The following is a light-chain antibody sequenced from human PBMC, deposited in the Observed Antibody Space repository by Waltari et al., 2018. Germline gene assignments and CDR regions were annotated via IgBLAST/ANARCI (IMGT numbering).Light chain of an antibody. J-gene: IGKJ4*01. Sequence: EIVLTQSPATLSLSPGESATLSCRASETVFNYVAWYQQRPGQAPRLLSYDASNRATGIPARFSGSGSGTDFALIISSLEPEDSALYYCQQRLTWPLTFGGGTKVEIK. CDR1: ETVFNY. CDR3: QQRLTWPLT. CDR2: DAS. V-gene: IGKV3-11*01.